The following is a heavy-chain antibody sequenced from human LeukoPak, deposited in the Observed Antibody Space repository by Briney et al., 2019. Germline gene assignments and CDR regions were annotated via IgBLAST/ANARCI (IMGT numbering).Heavy chain of an antibody. CDR3: ARGIGTGGSGEYYFDY. V-gene: IGHV1-8*01. J-gene: IGHJ4*02. D-gene: IGHD3-10*01. CDR2: MDSNSGET. Sequence: ASVKVSCKASGFTFTSYDINWVRQATGQGLEWMGWMDSNSGETGYAQKFQGRVTLTRNTSINTAYMHLSSLRSEDTAVYYCARGIGTGGSGEYYFDYWGQGTLVTVSS. CDR1: GFTFTSYD.